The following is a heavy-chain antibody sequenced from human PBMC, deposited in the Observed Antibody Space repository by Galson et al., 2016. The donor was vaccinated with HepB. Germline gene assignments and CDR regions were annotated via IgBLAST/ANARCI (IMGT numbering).Heavy chain of an antibody. V-gene: IGHV3-15*01. Sequence: SLRLSCAASGFTFFDAWMSWVRQAPGKGLEWVGRIKSTTDGGPIEYAAPVKGRFTISRDDSKDTLYLQMDSLNTEDTGVYYCTTDFFDTGAGGGWGQGTLVTVSS. CDR1: GFTFFDAW. D-gene: IGHD3-3*01. J-gene: IGHJ4*02. CDR3: TTDFFDTGAGGG. CDR2: IKSTTDGGPI.